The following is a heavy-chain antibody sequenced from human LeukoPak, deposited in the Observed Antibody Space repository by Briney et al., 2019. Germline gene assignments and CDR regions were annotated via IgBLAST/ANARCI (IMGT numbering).Heavy chain of an antibody. Sequence: GGSLRLSCAASGFTFSSYWMHWVRQAPGKGLVWVSRINSDGSSTSYADSVKGRFTISGDNAKNTLYLQMNSLRAEDTALYYCSNGRTSSGTLQHDYWGQGTLVTVSS. J-gene: IGHJ4*02. CDR3: SNGRTSSGTLQHDY. V-gene: IGHV3-74*01. D-gene: IGHD6-19*01. CDR2: INSDGSST. CDR1: GFTFSSYW.